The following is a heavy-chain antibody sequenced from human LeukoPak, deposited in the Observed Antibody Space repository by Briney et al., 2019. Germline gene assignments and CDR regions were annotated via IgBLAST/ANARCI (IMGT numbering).Heavy chain of an antibody. D-gene: IGHD1-14*01. CDR1: GDSISSGDYY. CDR2: ISSSGST. CDR3: ARLFGTSRVYYYYYMDV. Sequence: SETLSLTCTVSGDSISSGDYYWSWIRQPAGKGLEWIGRISSSGSTNYNPSLKSRVTISVDTSKNQFSLKLSSATAADTAVYYCARLFGTSRVYYYYYMDVWGKGTTVTISS. J-gene: IGHJ6*03. V-gene: IGHV4-61*02.